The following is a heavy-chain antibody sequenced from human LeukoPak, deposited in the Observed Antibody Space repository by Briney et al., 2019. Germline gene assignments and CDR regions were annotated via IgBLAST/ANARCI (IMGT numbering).Heavy chain of an antibody. Sequence: ASVKVSCKASGGTFSSYAISWVRQAPGQGLEWMGGIIPIFGTANYAQKFQGRVTITTDESTSTAYMELSSLRSEDTAVYYCARVRSPSSGYLLRDHNWFDPWGQGTLVTVSS. CDR2: IIPIFGTA. CDR3: ARVRSPSSGYLLRDHNWFDP. V-gene: IGHV1-69*05. CDR1: GGTFSSYA. J-gene: IGHJ5*02. D-gene: IGHD3-22*01.